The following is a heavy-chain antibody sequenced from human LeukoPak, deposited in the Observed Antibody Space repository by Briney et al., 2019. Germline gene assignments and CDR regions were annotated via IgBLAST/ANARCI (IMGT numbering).Heavy chain of an antibody. D-gene: IGHD1-26*01. CDR1: GGTFSSYA. Sequence: ASVTVSCTASGGTFSSYAISWVRQAPGQGLEWMGWISAYNGNTNYAQKLQGRVTMTTDTSTSTAYMELRSLRSDDTAVYYCARERSGSYRFDYWGQGTLVTVSS. V-gene: IGHV1-18*01. J-gene: IGHJ4*02. CDR3: ARERSGSYRFDY. CDR2: ISAYNGNT.